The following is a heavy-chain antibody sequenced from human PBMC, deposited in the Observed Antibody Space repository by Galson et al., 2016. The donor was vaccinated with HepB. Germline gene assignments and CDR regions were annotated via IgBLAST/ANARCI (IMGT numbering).Heavy chain of an antibody. CDR2: INPNSGDT. CDR1: GYTFTGYY. V-gene: IGHV1-2*02. J-gene: IGHJ4*02. CDR3: ARSTGFGIRIDY. Sequence: SVKVSCKASGYTFTGYYMHWVRQAPGQGLEWMGWINPNSGDTKYAQKFQGRVTITRDRSISTVTMELNRLRSDDTAVYYCARSTGFGIRIDYWGQGTQVTVSS. D-gene: IGHD3-10*01.